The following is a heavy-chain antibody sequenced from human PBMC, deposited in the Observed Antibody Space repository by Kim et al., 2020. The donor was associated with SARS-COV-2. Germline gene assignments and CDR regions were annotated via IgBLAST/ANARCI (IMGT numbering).Heavy chain of an antibody. CDR1: GGSFSGYY. CDR3: VFLMVVPAAESYFQH. V-gene: IGHV4-34*01. Sequence: SETLSLTCAVYGGSFSGYYWSWIRQPPGKGLEWIGEINHSGSTNYNPSLKSRVTISVDTSKNQFSLKLSSVTAADTAVYYCVFLMVVPAAESYFQHWGQGTLVTVSS. CDR2: INHSGST. J-gene: IGHJ1*01. D-gene: IGHD2-2*01.